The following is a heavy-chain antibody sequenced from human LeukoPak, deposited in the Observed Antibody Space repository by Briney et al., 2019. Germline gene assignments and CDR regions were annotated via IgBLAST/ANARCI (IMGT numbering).Heavy chain of an antibody. J-gene: IGHJ4*02. V-gene: IGHV3-30-3*01. D-gene: IGHD6-6*01. CDR1: GFTFSSYA. Sequence: GRSLRLSCAASGFTFSSYAMHWVRQAPGKGLEWVAVISYDGSNKYYADSVKGRFTISRDNSKNTLYLQMNSLRAEDTAVYYCARDGIIEYSSSSPFDYWGQGTLVTVSS. CDR3: ARDGIIEYSSSSPFDY. CDR2: ISYDGSNK.